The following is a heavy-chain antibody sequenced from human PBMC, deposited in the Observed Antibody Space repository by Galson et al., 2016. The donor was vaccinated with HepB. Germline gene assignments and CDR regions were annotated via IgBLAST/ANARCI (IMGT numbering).Heavy chain of an antibody. CDR3: SRDGIAAAGIYYYGMDV. D-gene: IGHD6-13*01. V-gene: IGHV3-21*01. CDR1: GFTFNTYA. Sequence: SLRLSCATSGFTFNTYALHWVRQAPGKGLDWVSSISISSSYIYYADSVKGRFTTSRDNAKNPLYLQMNSMRAEDTAVYYCSRDGIAAAGIYYYGMDVWGQGTTVTVSS. CDR2: ISISSSYI. J-gene: IGHJ6*02.